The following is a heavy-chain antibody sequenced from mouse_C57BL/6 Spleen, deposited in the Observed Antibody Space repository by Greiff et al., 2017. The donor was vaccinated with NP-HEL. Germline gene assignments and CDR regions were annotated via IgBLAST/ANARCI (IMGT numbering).Heavy chain of an antibody. J-gene: IGHJ2*01. D-gene: IGHD2-1*01. V-gene: IGHV1-82*01. Sequence: VQLQQSGPELVKPGASVKISCKASGYAFTSSWMNWVKQRPGQGLEWIGRIYPGDGYTNYNGKFKGKATLTVDKSSSTAYMQLSSLTSEDSAVYACAGSFDGNYAYYFDYWGQGTTLTVSS. CDR3: AGSFDGNYAYYFDY. CDR2: IYPGDGYT. CDR1: GYAFTSSW.